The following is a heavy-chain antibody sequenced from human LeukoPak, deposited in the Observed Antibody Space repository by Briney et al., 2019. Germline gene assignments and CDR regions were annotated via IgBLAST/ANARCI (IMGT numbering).Heavy chain of an antibody. J-gene: IGHJ4*02. D-gene: IGHD3-10*01. CDR1: GFIFSSYG. CDR2: ISYDGSNI. Sequence: GGSLRLSCAASGFIFSSYGMHWVRQAPGKGLGWVAVISYDGSNIYYADSVKGRFTISRDNSKNTLYLQMNSLRPEDTAVYDCAKDSGGGGSGSYIDYWGQGTLVTVST. CDR3: AKDSGGGGSGSYIDY. V-gene: IGHV3-30*18.